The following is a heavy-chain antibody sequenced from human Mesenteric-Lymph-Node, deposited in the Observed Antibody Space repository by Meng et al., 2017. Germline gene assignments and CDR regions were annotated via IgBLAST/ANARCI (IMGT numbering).Heavy chain of an antibody. D-gene: IGHD2-15*01. CDR2: INPNSGDT. CDR3: ARGRKYCSEGICDSGSYYFDY. Sequence: ASVKVSCKASGYTFTAYYMHWMRQAPGQGLEWMGWINPNSGDTSYSQRFQGRVTMTRDTSISTAYMEVSSLRSDDTAVYYCARGRKYCSEGICDSGSYYFDYWGQGTLVTVSS. V-gene: IGHV1-2*02. J-gene: IGHJ4*02. CDR1: GYTFTAYY.